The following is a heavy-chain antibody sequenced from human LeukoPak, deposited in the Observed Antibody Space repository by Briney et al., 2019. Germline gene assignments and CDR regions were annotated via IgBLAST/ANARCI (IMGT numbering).Heavy chain of an antibody. J-gene: IGHJ4*02. D-gene: IGHD6-13*01. CDR3: ARDGAAAGRVDY. CDR2: ISAYNGNT. Sequence: ASVKVSCKASGYTFKSYGINWVRQAPGQGLEWMGWISAYNGNTNYAQKLQGRVTMTTDTSTSTAYMELRSLGSDDTAVYYCARDGAAAGRVDYWGQGTLVTVSS. CDR1: GYTFKSYG. V-gene: IGHV1-18*01.